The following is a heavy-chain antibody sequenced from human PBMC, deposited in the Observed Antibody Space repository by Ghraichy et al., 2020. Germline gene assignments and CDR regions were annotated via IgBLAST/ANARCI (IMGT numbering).Heavy chain of an antibody. CDR2: INHSGST. D-gene: IGHD3-22*01. CDR3: ARLVVTRRYFDY. J-gene: IGHJ4*02. Sequence: SETLSLTCAVYGGSFSGYYWSWIRQPPGKRLEWIGEINHSGSTNYNPSLKSRVTISVDTSKNQFSLKLSSVTAADTAVYYCARLVVTRRYFDYWGQGTLVTVSS. CDR1: GGSFSGYY. V-gene: IGHV4-34*01.